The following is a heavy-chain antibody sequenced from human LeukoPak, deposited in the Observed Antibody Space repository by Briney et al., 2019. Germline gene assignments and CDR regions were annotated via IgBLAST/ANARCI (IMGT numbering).Heavy chain of an antibody. Sequence: SETLSLTCTVSGGSISSYYWSWIRQPPGKGLEWIGYIYSSGSTNYDPSLKSRVTISGDTSKNQFSLKLSSVTAADTAVYYCARGRGYCSSTSCANFDYWGQGTLVTVSS. CDR1: GGSISSYY. V-gene: IGHV4-59*01. D-gene: IGHD2-2*01. CDR3: ARGRGYCSSTSCANFDY. J-gene: IGHJ4*02. CDR2: IYSSGST.